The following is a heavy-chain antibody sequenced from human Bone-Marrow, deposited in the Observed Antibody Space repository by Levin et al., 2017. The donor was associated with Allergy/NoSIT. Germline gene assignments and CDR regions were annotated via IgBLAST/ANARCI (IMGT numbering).Heavy chain of an antibody. CDR3: AREIYYSRNWYFDL. Sequence: GESLKISCAASGFTFSTYAIHWVRQAPGKGLEYVSAINSNGDSTFYANSVKGRFTISRDNSKNTLYLQMGSLRAEDMAVYYCAREIYYSRNWYFDLWGRGTLVTVSS. CDR1: GFTFSTYA. CDR2: INSNGDST. D-gene: IGHD3-10*01. V-gene: IGHV3-64*01. J-gene: IGHJ2*01.